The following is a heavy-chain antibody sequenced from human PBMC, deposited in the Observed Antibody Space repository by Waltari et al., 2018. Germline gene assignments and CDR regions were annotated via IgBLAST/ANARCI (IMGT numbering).Heavy chain of an antibody. CDR1: GFTFSNYE. V-gene: IGHV3-48*03. J-gene: IGHJ4*02. CDR3: ATRYGSSSMDY. D-gene: IGHD6-6*01. CDR2: IMSRLNTI. Sequence: EVQLVESGGGVVQTGGSLRLSCAASGFTFSNYEMNWVRQAPGKGLEWIASIMSRLNTIYYADSVKGRFTISRDNAKNSLHLQMNSLRAEDTAVYYCATRYGSSSMDYWGQGTLVTVSS.